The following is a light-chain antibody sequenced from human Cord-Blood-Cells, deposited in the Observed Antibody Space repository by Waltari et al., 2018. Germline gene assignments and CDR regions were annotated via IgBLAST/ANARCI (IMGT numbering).Light chain of an antibody. V-gene: IGLV2-23*01. Sequence: QSALTQPASVSGSPGPSITISCTGTSSDVGSYNLVSWYQQHPGKAPKLMIYAGSKRSSGVSNRFSGSKSGNTASLTISGLQAEDEADDYCCSYAGSSTWVFGGGTKLTVL. CDR3: CSYAGSSTWV. J-gene: IGLJ3*02. CDR1: SSDVGSYNL. CDR2: AGS.